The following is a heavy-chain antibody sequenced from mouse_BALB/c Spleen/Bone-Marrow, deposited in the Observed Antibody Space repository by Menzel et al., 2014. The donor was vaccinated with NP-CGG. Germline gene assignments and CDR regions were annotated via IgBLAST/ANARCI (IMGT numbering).Heavy chain of an antibody. D-gene: IGHD2-14*01. Sequence: FQLQQSGAELVKPGASVKLSCTASGFNIEDTYMHWVKQRPEQGLEWIGRVDPANGNTKYDPKFQGKATITADTSSNTAYLQLSSLTSEDTAVYYCARYRLGTYFDYWGQGTTLTVSS. J-gene: IGHJ2*01. CDR3: ARYRLGTYFDY. V-gene: IGHV14-3*02. CDR1: GFNIEDTY. CDR2: VDPANGNT.